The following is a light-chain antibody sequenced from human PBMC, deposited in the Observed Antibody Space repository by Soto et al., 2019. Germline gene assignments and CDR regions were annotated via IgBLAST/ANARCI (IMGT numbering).Light chain of an antibody. Sequence: IELTQFPATLSLSPGETATLSCRASQSVSSNLAWYQQKPGQAPRLLIYGASTRATGIAARFSGSGSGTEFTLTISSLQSEDFAVYYCQQHNNWPRTFGQGAKVDI. CDR3: QQHNNWPRT. CDR1: QSVSSN. V-gene: IGKV3-15*01. J-gene: IGKJ1*01. CDR2: GAS.